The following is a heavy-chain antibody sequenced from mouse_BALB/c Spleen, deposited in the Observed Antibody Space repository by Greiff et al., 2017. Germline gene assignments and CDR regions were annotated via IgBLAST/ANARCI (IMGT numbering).Heavy chain of an antibody. CDR1: GYTFNSYT. CDR3: ARNHGSSSPWFAY. CDR2: INPSSGYT. J-gene: IGHJ3*01. D-gene: IGHD1-1*01. Sequence: VQLQQSGAELARPGASVKMSCKASGYTFNSYTMHWVKQRPGQGLEWIGYINPSSGYTNYNQKFKDKATLTADKSSSTAYMQLSSLTSEDSAVYYCARNHGSSSPWFAYWGQGTLVTVSA. V-gene: IGHV1-4*01.